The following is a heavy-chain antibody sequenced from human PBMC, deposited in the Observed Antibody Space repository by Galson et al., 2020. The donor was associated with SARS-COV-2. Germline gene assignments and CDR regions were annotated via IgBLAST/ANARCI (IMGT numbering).Heavy chain of an antibody. J-gene: IGHJ6*02. Sequence: GGSLRLSCAASGFTFSSYEMNWVRQAPGKGLEWVSYISSSGSTIYYADSVKGRFTISRDNAKNSLYLQMNSLRAEDTAVYYCARLSVFWGCMDVWGQGTTVTVSS. V-gene: IGHV3-48*03. CDR1: GFTFSSYE. CDR2: ISSSGSTI. D-gene: IGHD3-16*01. CDR3: ARLSVFWGCMDV.